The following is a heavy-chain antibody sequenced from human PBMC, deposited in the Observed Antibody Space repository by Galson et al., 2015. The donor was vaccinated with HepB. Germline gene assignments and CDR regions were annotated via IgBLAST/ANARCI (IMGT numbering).Heavy chain of an antibody. D-gene: IGHD2-15*01. CDR3: ARVLRYSFYMDV. CDR1: GGSISSSNW. Sequence: ETLSLTCAVSGGSISSSNWWSWVRQPPGKGLEWIGEIYHSGGTNYNPSLKSRVTITVDKSKNQFSLKLSSVTAADTAVYYCARVLRYSFYMDVWGKGTTVTVSS. V-gene: IGHV4-4*02. CDR2: IYHSGGT. J-gene: IGHJ6*03.